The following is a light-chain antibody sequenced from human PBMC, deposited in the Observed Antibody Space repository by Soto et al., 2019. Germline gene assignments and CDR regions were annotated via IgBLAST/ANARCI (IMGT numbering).Light chain of an antibody. CDR1: STDPATYDL. Sequence: QSALTQPASVSGSPGQSITISCTGTSTDPATYDLVSWYQQHPGKAPQLIIYEVAKRPPGVSARFSGSQSGDTASLTISGLQAADEAYYYCCSRLFGGGTKLTVL. J-gene: IGLJ2*01. CDR2: EVA. CDR3: CSRL. V-gene: IGLV2-23*02.